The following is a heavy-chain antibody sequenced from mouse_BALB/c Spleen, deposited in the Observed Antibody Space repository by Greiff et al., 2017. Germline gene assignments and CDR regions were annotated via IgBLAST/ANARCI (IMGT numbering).Heavy chain of an antibody. CDR1: GFTFSDYY. CDR3: ARAGYRSLYFDY. CDR2: ISDGGSYT. V-gene: IGHV5-4*02. J-gene: IGHJ2*01. D-gene: IGHD2-14*01. Sequence: DVKLVESGGGLVKPGGSLKLSCAASGFTFSDYYMYWVRQTPEKRLEWVATISDGGSYTYYPDSVKGRFTISRDNAKNNLYLQMSSLKSEDTAMYYCARAGYRSLYFDYWGQGTTLTVSS.